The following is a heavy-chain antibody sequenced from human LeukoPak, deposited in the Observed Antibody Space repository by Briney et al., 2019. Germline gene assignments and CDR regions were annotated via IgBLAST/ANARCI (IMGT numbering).Heavy chain of an antibody. CDR3: ARYDDYGFYAFDI. CDR2: IYSGGGT. V-gene: IGHV3-66*01. CDR1: GFNVSNNY. J-gene: IGHJ3*02. Sequence: PGGSLRLSCAASGFNVSNNYMSWVRQAPGKGLEWVSVIYSGGGTYYADSVQGRFTISRDNAKNSLYLQMNSLRAEDTAVYYCARYDDYGFYAFDIWGQGTMVTVSS. D-gene: IGHD4-17*01.